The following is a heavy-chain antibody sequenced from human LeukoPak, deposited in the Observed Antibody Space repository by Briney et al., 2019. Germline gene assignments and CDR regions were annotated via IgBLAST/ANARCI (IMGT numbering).Heavy chain of an antibody. CDR2: FYYSGST. J-gene: IGHJ4*02. CDR1: GGSFSSGSYY. CDR3: ARGIYSYGYLFDF. V-gene: IGHV4-61*01. Sequence: SETLSLTCTVSGGSFSSGSYYWSWIRQPPGKGLEWIGYFYYSGSTDYIPSLKGRVTISVDTSKNQFSLKLSSVTAADTAVYYCARGIYSYGYLFDFWGQGTLVTVSS. D-gene: IGHD5-18*01.